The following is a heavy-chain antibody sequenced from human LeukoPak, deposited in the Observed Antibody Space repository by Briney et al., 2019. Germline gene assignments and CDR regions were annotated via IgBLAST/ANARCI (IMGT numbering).Heavy chain of an antibody. D-gene: IGHD3-16*01. CDR3: ARDSQRGYTFGGVAASGY. Sequence: GASVKVSCKASGYTFTSYGISWVRQAPGQGLEWMGWISAYNGNTNYAQKLQGRVTMTTDTSTSTAYMELRSLRSDDTAVYYCARDSQRGYTFGGVAASGYWGQGTLVTVSS. V-gene: IGHV1-18*01. CDR1: GYTFTSYG. CDR2: ISAYNGNT. J-gene: IGHJ4*02.